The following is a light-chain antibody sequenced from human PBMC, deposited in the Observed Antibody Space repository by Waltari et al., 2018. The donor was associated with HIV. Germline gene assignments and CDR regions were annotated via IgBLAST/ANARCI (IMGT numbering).Light chain of an antibody. CDR2: SNS. CDR1: SSNIGSNT. V-gene: IGLV1-44*01. CDR3: ATWDDSLNAWL. J-gene: IGLJ3*02. Sequence: QSVLTQPPSASGTPGQRVTISCSGSSSNIGSNTVNWYQLLPGTAPKLLIYSNSQRASGVPDRFSGSKSGPSASRSISGLQSEDEADYYCATWDDSLNAWLFGGGTKLTVL.